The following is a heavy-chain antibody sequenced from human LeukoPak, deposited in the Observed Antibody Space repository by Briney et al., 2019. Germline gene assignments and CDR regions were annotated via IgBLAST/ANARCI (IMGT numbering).Heavy chain of an antibody. Sequence: GRSLRLSCAASGFTFSSYWMSWVRQAPGKGLEWVANIKQDGSEKYYVDSVKGRFTISRDNAKNSLYLQMNSLRAEDTAVYYCARVSESGSYFFRYNWFDPWGQGTLVTVSS. D-gene: IGHD1-26*01. CDR3: ARVSESGSYFFRYNWFDP. J-gene: IGHJ5*02. CDR2: IKQDGSEK. CDR1: GFTFSSYW. V-gene: IGHV3-7*01.